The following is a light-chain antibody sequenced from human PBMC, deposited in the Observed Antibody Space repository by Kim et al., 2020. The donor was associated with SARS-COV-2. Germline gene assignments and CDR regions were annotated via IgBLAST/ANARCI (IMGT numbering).Light chain of an antibody. CDR2: DTS. CDR3: QQRRESIT. V-gene: IGKV3-11*01. Sequence: SLFPGERTTLCWRASNSVRNYFAWYQQKSGQAPMLIIYDTSNRATGIPARFSGSGSETDFTITISSLEPEDFAVYYCQQRRESITFGQGTRLEIK. J-gene: IGKJ5*01. CDR1: NSVRNY.